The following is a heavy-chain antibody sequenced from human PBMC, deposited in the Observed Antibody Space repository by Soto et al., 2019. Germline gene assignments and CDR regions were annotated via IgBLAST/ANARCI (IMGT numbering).Heavy chain of an antibody. CDR1: GGTFSSYT. CDR3: ARDGPNSSSWYSWWFDP. D-gene: IGHD6-13*01. J-gene: IGHJ5*02. V-gene: IGHV1-69*08. Sequence: QVQLVQSGAEVQKPGSSVKVSCKASGGTFSSYTISWVRQAPGQGLEWMGRIIPILGIANYAQKFQGRVTITADKSTSTAYMELSSLRSEDTAVYYCARDGPNSSSWYSWWFDPWGQGTLVTVSS. CDR2: IIPILGIA.